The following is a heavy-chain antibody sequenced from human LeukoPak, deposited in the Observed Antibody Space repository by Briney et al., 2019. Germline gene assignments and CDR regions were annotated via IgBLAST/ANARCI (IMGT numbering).Heavy chain of an antibody. CDR1: GGSINSYY. Sequence: SETLSLTCTVSGGSINSYYWSWIRQPPGKGLEWIGYIYYSGSTNYNPSLKGRVTISVDTSKNQFSLKLSSVTAADTAVYYCARQGYCSGGSCYDDFDYWGQGTLVTVSS. D-gene: IGHD2-15*01. CDR2: IYYSGST. V-gene: IGHV4-59*08. J-gene: IGHJ4*02. CDR3: ARQGYCSGGSCYDDFDY.